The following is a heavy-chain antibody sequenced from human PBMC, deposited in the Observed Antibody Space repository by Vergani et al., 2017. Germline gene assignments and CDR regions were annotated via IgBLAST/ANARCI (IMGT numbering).Heavy chain of an antibody. Sequence: QVQLQESGPGLVKPSETLSLTCTVSGYSISSGYYWGWIRQPPGKGLEWIGSIYHSGSTYYNPSLKSRVTISVDTSKNQFSLKLSSVTAADTAVYYCARVPDYWGQGTLVTVSS. CDR1: GYSISSGYY. V-gene: IGHV4-38-2*02. CDR3: ARVPDY. CDR2: IYHSGST. J-gene: IGHJ4*02.